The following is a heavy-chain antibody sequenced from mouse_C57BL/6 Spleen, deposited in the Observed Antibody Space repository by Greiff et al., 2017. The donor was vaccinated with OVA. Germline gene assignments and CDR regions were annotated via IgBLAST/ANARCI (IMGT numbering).Heavy chain of an antibody. CDR3: ARDGGYYGTLDY. V-gene: IGHV5-16*01. J-gene: IGHJ2*01. CDR2: INYDGSST. D-gene: IGHD1-1*01. CDR1: GFTFSDYY. Sequence: DVKLVESEGGLVQPGSSMKLSCTASGFTFSDYYMAWVRQVPEKGLEWVANINYDGSSTYYLDSLKSRFIISRDNAKNILYLQMSSLKSEDTATYYCARDGGYYGTLDYWGQGTTLTVSS.